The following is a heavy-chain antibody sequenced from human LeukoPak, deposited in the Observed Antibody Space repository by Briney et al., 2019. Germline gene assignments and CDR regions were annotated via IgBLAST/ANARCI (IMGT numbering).Heavy chain of an antibody. V-gene: IGHV3-33*06. CDR2: IWYDGSNK. Sequence: QTGGSLRLSCAASGFTFSSYGMHWVRQAPGKGLEWVAVIWYDGSNKYYADSVKGRFTISRDNSKNTVYLQMNSLRAGDTAVYYCAKVDCGGDCSHFDSWGQGTLVTVSP. CDR1: GFTFSSYG. CDR3: AKVDCGGDCSHFDS. D-gene: IGHD2-21*02. J-gene: IGHJ4*02.